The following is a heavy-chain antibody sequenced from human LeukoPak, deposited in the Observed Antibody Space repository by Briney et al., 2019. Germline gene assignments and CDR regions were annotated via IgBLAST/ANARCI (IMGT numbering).Heavy chain of an antibody. V-gene: IGHV3-48*03. CDR3: ARDFPSYGTVFDY. CDR1: GFTFSSYE. D-gene: IGHD4-17*01. J-gene: IGHJ4*02. Sequence: GGSLRLSCAASGFTFSSYEMNWVRQAPGKGLEWVSYISSSGSTIYYADSVKGRFTISRDNAKNSLYLQMNSLRAEDTAVYYCARDFPSYGTVFDYWGQGTLVTVSS. CDR2: ISSSGSTI.